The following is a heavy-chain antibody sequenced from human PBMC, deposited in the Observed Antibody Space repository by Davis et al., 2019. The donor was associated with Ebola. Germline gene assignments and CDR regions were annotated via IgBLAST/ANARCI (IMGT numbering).Heavy chain of an antibody. J-gene: IGHJ4*02. V-gene: IGHV4-59*01. CDR3: ARGVQTYYYDSSGYYARFYYFDY. CDR1: GGSISSYY. CDR2: IYYSGST. D-gene: IGHD3-22*01. Sequence: SETLSLTCTVSGGSISSYYWSWIRQPPGKGLEWIGYIYYSGSTNYNPSLKSRVTISVDTSKNQFSLKLSSVTAADTAVYYCARGVQTYYYDSSGYYARFYYFDYWGQGTLVTVSS.